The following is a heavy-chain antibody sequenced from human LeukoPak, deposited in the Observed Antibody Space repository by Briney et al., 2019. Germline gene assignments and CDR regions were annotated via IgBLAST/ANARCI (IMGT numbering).Heavy chain of an antibody. V-gene: IGHV3-30*02. CDR2: IRYDGNIK. D-gene: IGHD4-23*01. J-gene: IGHJ5*02. Sequence: QPGGSLRLSCAASGFSFSKYAMHWVRQAPGKGLEWVSFIRYDGNIKNYADSVKGRFTISRDNSKDSLYLQMNSLRAEDTAVYYCNKGDDHGANTRPPKFNWFDPWGQGALVTVSS. CDR3: NKGDDHGANTRPPKFNWFDP. CDR1: GFSFSKYA.